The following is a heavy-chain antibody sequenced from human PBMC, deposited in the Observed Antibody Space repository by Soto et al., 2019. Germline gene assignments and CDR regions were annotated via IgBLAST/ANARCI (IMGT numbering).Heavy chain of an antibody. Sequence: SETLSLTCAVYGGSFSGYYWSWIRQPPGKGLEWIGEIHHSGSTNYNPSLKSRVTISVDTSKNQFSLKLSSVTAADTAVYYCARDRYYGMDVWGQGTTVTVSS. V-gene: IGHV4-34*01. CDR2: IHHSGST. CDR1: GGSFSGYY. J-gene: IGHJ6*02. CDR3: ARDRYYGMDV.